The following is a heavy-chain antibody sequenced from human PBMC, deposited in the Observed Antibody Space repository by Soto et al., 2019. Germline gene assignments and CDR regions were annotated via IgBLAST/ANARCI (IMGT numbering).Heavy chain of an antibody. Sequence: ASVKVSCKASGYTFTGYYMHCVRQAPGQGLEWMGWINPNSGGTNYAQKFQGWVTMTRDTSISTAYMELSSLRSEDTAVYYCARDRPYVVGAPNWFDPWGQGTLVTVS. V-gene: IGHV1-2*04. J-gene: IGHJ5*02. CDR2: INPNSGGT. CDR3: ARDRPYVVGAPNWFDP. CDR1: GYTFTGYY. D-gene: IGHD1-26*01.